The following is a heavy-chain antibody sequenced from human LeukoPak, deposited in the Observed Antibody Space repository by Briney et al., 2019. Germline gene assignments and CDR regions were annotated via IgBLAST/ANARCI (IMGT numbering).Heavy chain of an antibody. V-gene: IGHV3-23*01. CDR2: ISGRGGNI. J-gene: IGHJ4*02. CDR1: GITLSHYA. Sequence: PGGSLRLSCEASGITLSHYAMSWVRQAPGKGLEWVSAISGRGGNIDHADFVKGRFTISRDNHKNTLYLQMNSLGVEDTAVYYCASGGVVYGACCDFWGQGTLVTVSS. D-gene: IGHD3-16*01. CDR3: ASGGVVYGACCDF.